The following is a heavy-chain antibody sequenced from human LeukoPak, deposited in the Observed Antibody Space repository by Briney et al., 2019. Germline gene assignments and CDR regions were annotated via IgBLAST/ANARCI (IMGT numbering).Heavy chain of an antibody. CDR1: GGSISSYY. CDR2: IYYSGST. CDR3: ARFCSGGRCPDY. D-gene: IGHD2-15*01. Sequence: SETLSLTCTVSGGSISSYYWTWIRQPPGKGLEWIGYIYYSGSTNYNPSLKSRVTISVDTSKNQFSLKLSSGTAADTAVYYCARFCSGGRCPDYWGQGTLVTVSS. V-gene: IGHV4-59*01. J-gene: IGHJ4*02.